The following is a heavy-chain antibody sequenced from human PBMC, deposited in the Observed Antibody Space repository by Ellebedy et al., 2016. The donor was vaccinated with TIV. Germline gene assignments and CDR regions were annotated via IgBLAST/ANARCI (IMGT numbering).Heavy chain of an antibody. J-gene: IGHJ4*02. D-gene: IGHD3-22*01. CDR2: INWNGDST. Sequence: GESLKISCAASGFTFDDYGMSWVRQAPGKGPEWVSGINWNGDSTGYADSVKGRFTISRDNAKNSLYLQMNSLRAEDTALYYCARVGLYYYDSSGYSFDYWGQGTLVTVSS. CDR1: GFTFDDYG. CDR3: ARVGLYYYDSSGYSFDY. V-gene: IGHV3-20*04.